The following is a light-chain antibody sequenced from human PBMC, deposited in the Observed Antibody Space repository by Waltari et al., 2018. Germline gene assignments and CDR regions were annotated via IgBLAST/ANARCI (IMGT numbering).Light chain of an antibody. CDR3: CSYAGIWV. Sequence: QSAMTQPRPVSGSPGQSVNIYRPGTGNDVGACNSVSWYQQHPGQAPRLVIFDVTQRPSGVPDRFSGSKSGTSASLTVSGLQAEDEADYYCCSYAGIWVFGGGTKLTVL. V-gene: IGLV2-11*01. CDR1: GNDVGACNS. J-gene: IGLJ3*02. CDR2: DVT.